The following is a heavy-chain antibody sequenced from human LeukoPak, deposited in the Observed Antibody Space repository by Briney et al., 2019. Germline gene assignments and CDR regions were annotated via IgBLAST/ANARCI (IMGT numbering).Heavy chain of an antibody. CDR2: ISSSGSTI. CDR1: GFTFSSYE. V-gene: IGHV3-48*03. CDR3: AKGRLGVKQLARIDY. J-gene: IGHJ4*02. D-gene: IGHD6-13*01. Sequence: GGSLRLSCAASGFTFSSYEMNWVRQAPGKGLEWVSYISSSGSTIYYADSVKGRFTISRDNSKNTLYLQMNSLRAEDTAVYYCAKGRLGVKQLARIDYWGQGTLVTVSS.